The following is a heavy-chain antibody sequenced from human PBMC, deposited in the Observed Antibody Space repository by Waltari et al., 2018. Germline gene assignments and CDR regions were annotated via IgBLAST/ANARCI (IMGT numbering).Heavy chain of an antibody. V-gene: IGHV4-59*08. CDR2: IYYSGST. Sequence: QVQLQESGPGLVKPSETLSLTCTVSGGSISSYYWSWIRQPPGKGLEWIGYIYYSGSTNYNPSLNSRVTISVVTSKNQFSLKLSSVTAADTAVYYCARRLLGYCSSTSCDNWFDPWGQGTLVTVSS. CDR1: GGSISSYY. CDR3: ARRLLGYCSSTSCDNWFDP. D-gene: IGHD2-2*01. J-gene: IGHJ5*02.